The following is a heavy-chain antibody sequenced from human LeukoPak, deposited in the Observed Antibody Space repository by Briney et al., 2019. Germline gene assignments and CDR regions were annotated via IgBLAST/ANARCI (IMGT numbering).Heavy chain of an antibody. D-gene: IGHD5-18*01. CDR1: GFTFSNYG. V-gene: IGHV3-33*01. CDR3: ARSPPDAAMVLDY. Sequence: GGALRVSCAASGFTFSNYGMHWVRQAPGKGLGWGAVIWYDGSNKYYADSVKGGFTTSKDNSKDTLYLQMNSLRAEDTAVYYCARSPPDAAMVLDYWGRGTLVTVSS. J-gene: IGHJ4*02. CDR2: IWYDGSNK.